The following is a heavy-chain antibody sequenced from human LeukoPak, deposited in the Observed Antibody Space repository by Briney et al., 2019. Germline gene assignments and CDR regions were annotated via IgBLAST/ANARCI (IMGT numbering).Heavy chain of an antibody. CDR1: GFTFSSYA. Sequence: QPGGSLRLTCAASGFTFSSYAMSWVRQAPGKGLQWVSQISGTGGATWYAGFARDRFTISRDNSKKTLYLQMSGLRVEDTAMYYCVKDPRDTYGTNWFVSWGQGTLLIVSS. V-gene: IGHV3-23*01. D-gene: IGHD2-21*01. J-gene: IGHJ5*01. CDR3: VKDPRDTYGTNWFVS. CDR2: ISGTGGAT.